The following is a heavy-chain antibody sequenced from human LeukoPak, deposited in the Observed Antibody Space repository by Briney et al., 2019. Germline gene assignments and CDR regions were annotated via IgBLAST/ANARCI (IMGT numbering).Heavy chain of an antibody. V-gene: IGHV3-15*07. D-gene: IGHD1-20*01. CDR2: IKSKADGETI. CDR3: STLTSRGLSDS. Sequence: GGSLRLSCAASGFTFSSYWTNWVRQAPGKGLEWVGRIKSKADGETIDYAAPVKGRFTFSRDDSKNMLYLQMNSLKSEDTAVYYCSTLTSRGLSDSWGQGTLVTVSS. J-gene: IGHJ4*02. CDR1: GFTFSSYW.